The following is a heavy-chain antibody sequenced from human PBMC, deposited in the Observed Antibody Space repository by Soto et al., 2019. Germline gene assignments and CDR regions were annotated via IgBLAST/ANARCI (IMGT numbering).Heavy chain of an antibody. CDR2: IYYSGST. Sequence: SETLSLTCTVSGGSISSGDYYWSWIRQPPGKGLEWIGYIYYSGSTYYNQSLKSRVTISVDTSKNQFSLKLSSVTAADTAVYYCARDFPTKAAAGAEYFQHWGQGTLVTVSS. CDR3: ARDFPTKAAAGAEYFQH. CDR1: GGSISSGDYY. D-gene: IGHD6-13*01. V-gene: IGHV4-30-4*01. J-gene: IGHJ1*01.